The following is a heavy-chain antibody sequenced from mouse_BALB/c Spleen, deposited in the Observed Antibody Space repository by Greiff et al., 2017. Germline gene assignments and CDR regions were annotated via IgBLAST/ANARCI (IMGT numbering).Heavy chain of an antibody. CDR2: IDPANGNT. D-gene: IGHD2-10*02. Sequence: EVQLQQSGAELVKPGASVKLSCTASGFNIKDTYMHWVKQRPEQGLEWIGRIDPANGNTKYDPKFQGKATITADTSSNTAYLQLSSLTSEDTAVYYCARGYGNYEDFDVWGAGTTVTVSS. CDR3: ARGYGNYEDFDV. CDR1: GFNIKDTY. V-gene: IGHV14-3*02. J-gene: IGHJ1*01.